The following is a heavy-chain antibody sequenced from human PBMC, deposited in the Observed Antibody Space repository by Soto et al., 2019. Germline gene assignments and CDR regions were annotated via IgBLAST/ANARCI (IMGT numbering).Heavy chain of an antibody. CDR2: IYYSGST. V-gene: IGHV4-31*03. CDR3: ARATYDYIWGSYRYSVFNWFDP. D-gene: IGHD3-16*02. Sequence: PSETLSLTCTVSGGSISSGGYYWSWIRQHPGKGLEWIGYIYYSGSTYYNPSLKSRVTISVDTSKNQFSLKLSSVTAADTAVYYCARATYDYIWGSYRYSVFNWFDPWGQGTLVTVSS. J-gene: IGHJ5*02. CDR1: GGSISSGGYY.